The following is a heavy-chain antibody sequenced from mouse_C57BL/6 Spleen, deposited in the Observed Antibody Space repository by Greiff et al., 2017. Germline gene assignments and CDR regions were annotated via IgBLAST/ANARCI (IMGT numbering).Heavy chain of an antibody. CDR3: TRWGYYFWFAY. Sequence: QVQLQQSGAELVRPGASVTLSCKASGYTFTDYEMHWVKQTPVHGLEWIGAIDPETGGTAYNQKFKGKAILTADKSSSTAYMELRSLTSEDSAVYYCTRWGYYFWFAYWGQGTLVTVSA. J-gene: IGHJ3*01. V-gene: IGHV1-15*01. CDR1: GYTFTDYE. D-gene: IGHD2-3*01. CDR2: IDPETGGT.